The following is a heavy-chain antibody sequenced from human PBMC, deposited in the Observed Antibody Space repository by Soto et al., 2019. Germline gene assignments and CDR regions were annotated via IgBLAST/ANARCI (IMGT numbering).Heavy chain of an antibody. CDR1: GDSVSSDSAA. CDR3: ARESAGTYYFDY. CDR2: TYYRSKWYN. J-gene: IGHJ4*02. D-gene: IGHD6-19*01. V-gene: IGHV6-1*01. Sequence: PSQTLSLTCVISGDSVSSDSAAWNWIRQSPSRGLEWLGRTYYRSKWYNDYAVSVKSRITINPDTAKNQISLQVNSVAPEDTAVYYCARESAGTYYFDYWGQGTMVTAPQ.